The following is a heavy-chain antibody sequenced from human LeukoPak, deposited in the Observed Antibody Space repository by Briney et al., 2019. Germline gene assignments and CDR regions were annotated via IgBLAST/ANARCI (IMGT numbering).Heavy chain of an antibody. CDR3: ARDGGYSGYDKGFY. J-gene: IGHJ4*02. V-gene: IGHV1-69*05. Sequence: SVKVSCKASGGTFSSYAISWVRQAPGQGLEWMGRIIPIFGTANYAQKFQGSVTITTDEFTSTAYMELNSLRSEDTAVYYCARDGGYSGYDKGFYWGQGTLVTVSS. CDR2: IIPIFGTA. D-gene: IGHD5-12*01. CDR1: GGTFSSYA.